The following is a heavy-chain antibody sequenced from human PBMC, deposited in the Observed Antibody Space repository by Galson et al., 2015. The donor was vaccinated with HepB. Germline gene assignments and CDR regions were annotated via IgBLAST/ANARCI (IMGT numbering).Heavy chain of an antibody. V-gene: IGHV3-64D*06. CDR1: GFTFSFYA. D-gene: IGHD1-14*01. CDR3: VRGGNPGYYFDY. Sequence: SLRLSCAASGFTFSFYAMHWVRQAPGKRLEYVSAITSNGATAYYADSVKGRFTMSRDNSKNTLHLQMSRLRPEDTAVYYCVRGGNPGYYFDYWGHGTLVTVSS. J-gene: IGHJ4*01. CDR2: ITSNGATA.